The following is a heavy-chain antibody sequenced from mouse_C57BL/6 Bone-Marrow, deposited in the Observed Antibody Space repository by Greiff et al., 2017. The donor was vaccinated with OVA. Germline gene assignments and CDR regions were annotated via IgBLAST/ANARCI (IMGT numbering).Heavy chain of an antibody. J-gene: IGHJ4*01. CDR2: ISNLAYSI. D-gene: IGHD1-1*01. CDR1: GFTFSDYG. Sequence: VQLKESGGGLVQPGGSLKLSCAASGFTFSDYGMAWVRQAPRKGPEWVAFISNLAYSIYYADTVTGRFTISRENAKNTLYLEMSSLRSEDTAMYYCARQGLYYGSSPHAMDYWGQGTSVTVSS. CDR3: ARQGLYYGSSPHAMDY. V-gene: IGHV5-15*01.